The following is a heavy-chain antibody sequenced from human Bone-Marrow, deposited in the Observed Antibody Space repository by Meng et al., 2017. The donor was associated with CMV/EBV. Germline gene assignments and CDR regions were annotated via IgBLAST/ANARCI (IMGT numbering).Heavy chain of an antibody. Sequence: GESLKISCAASGFTVSSNYMSWVRQAPGKGLEWVSVIYSGGSTYYADSVKGRFTISRDNSKNTLYLQMNSLRAEDTAMYYCAKDQSTFYAYFDYWGQGALVTVSS. V-gene: IGHV3-53*01. CDR2: IYSGGST. CDR3: AKDQSTFYAYFDY. J-gene: IGHJ4*02. CDR1: GFTVSSNY. D-gene: IGHD3-16*01.